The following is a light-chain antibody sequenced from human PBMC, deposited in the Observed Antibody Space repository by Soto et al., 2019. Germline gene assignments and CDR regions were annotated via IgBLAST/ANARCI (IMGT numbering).Light chain of an antibody. CDR3: QESYSTS. CDR2: VAS. CDR1: QGISSY. V-gene: IGKV1-39*01. Sequence: DIQMTQFPSSLSASVGDRVTITCRASQGISSYLAWYQQKPGKATKLLIYVASNLQSGVPSRFSGSGSGTDFTLTISSMQPEDIATYYCQESYSTSFGQGTKVDIK. J-gene: IGKJ1*01.